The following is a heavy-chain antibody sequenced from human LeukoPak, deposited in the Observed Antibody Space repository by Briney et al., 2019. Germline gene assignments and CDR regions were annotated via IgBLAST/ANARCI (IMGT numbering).Heavy chain of an antibody. D-gene: IGHD3/OR15-3a*01. CDR2: ISYDGSEQ. Sequence: GGSLRLSCAASGFTFSNYWMGWVRQAPGKGLEWVALISYDGSEQHYADSVKGRFTISRDSPKNTLYLQMNTLRPEDTAVYYCARERTGFYAEYWGQGTLVTVSS. J-gene: IGHJ4*02. V-gene: IGHV3-30*03. CDR1: GFTFSNYW. CDR3: ARERTGFYAEY.